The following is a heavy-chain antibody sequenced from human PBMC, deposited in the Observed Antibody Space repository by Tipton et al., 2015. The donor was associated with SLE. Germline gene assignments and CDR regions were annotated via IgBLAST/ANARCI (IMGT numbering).Heavy chain of an antibody. CDR1: GFTFSSYA. J-gene: IGHJ6*02. CDR3: AKAGVWSGYSHFCYGMDV. Sequence: SLRLSCAASGFTFSSYAMSWVRQAPGKGLEWVSGISGGGGSKYYADSVKGRFTVSRDNPKNTLYLQMNSLRAEDTAVYYCAKAGVWSGYSHFCYGMDVWRQGTTVTVSS. CDR2: ISGGGGSK. V-gene: IGHV3-23*01. D-gene: IGHD3-3*01.